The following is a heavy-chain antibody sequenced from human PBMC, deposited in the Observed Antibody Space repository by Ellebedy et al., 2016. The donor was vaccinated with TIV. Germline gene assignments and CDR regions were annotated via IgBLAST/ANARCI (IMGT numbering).Heavy chain of an antibody. CDR1: GFTFDDDT. CDR3: AKDHGGLGSYYFDY. J-gene: IGHJ4*02. D-gene: IGHD3-10*01. Sequence: PGGSLRLSCVASGFTFDDDTMHWVRQAPGKGLEWVSLISWDGDATYYADSVKGRFTISRDNSKNSLYLQMNSLRTEDSALYYCAKDHGGLGSYYFDYWGQGTLVTVSS. V-gene: IGHV3-43*01. CDR2: ISWDGDAT.